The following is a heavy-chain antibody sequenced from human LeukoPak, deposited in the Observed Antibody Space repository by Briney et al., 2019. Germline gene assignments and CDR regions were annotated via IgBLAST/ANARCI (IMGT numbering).Heavy chain of an antibody. CDR3: ASERIAVAGSRDY. CDR2: IYYSGST. V-gene: IGHV4-39*01. Sequence: SETLSLTCTVSGGFISSSSYYWGWIRQPPGKGLEWIGSIYYSGSTYYNPSLKSRVTISVDTSKNQFSLKLSSVTAADTAVYYCASERIAVAGSRDYWGQGTLVTVSS. J-gene: IGHJ4*02. D-gene: IGHD6-19*01. CDR1: GGFISSSSYY.